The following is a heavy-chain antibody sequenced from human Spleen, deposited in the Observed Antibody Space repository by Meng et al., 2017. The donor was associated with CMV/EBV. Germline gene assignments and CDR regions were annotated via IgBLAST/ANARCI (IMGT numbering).Heavy chain of an antibody. CDR1: GGSFSGYY. Sequence: ETLSLTCAVYGGSFSGYYWSWVRQAPGKGLEWVSAISGSGGSTYYADSVKGRFTISRDNSKNTLYLQMNSLRAEDTAVYYCAKEYYDFWSGYYPFDYWGQGTLVTVSS. D-gene: IGHD3-3*01. J-gene: IGHJ4*02. CDR3: AKEYYDFWSGYYPFDY. V-gene: IGHV3-23*01. CDR2: ISGSGGST.